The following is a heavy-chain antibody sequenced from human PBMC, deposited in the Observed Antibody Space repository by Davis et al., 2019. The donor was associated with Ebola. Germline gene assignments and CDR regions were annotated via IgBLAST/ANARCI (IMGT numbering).Heavy chain of an antibody. D-gene: IGHD2-21*01. V-gene: IGHV3-48*03. CDR3: ARERTFCGGDCLDY. CDR1: GFSFSSYE. CDR2: IGPSGSDI. J-gene: IGHJ4*02. Sequence: GESLKISCAASGFSFSSYEMTWVRQAPGGGLEWVSYIGPSGSDIAYADSVRGRFTISRDNAKNSLYLQMNSLRAEDTALYYCARERTFCGGDCLDYWGQGTLVTVSS.